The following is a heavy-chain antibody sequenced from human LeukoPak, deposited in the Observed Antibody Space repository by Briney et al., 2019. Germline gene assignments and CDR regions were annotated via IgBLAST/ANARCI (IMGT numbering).Heavy chain of an antibody. J-gene: IGHJ4*02. Sequence: AGGSLRLSCAASGFTFSSYWMSWVRQAPGKGLEWVANIKQDGSEKYYVDSVKGRFTISRDNAKNSLYLQMNSLRAADTAVYYCARDPNFTYYYDSSGYSDYWGQGTLVTVSS. CDR3: ARDPNFTYYYDSSGYSDY. CDR1: GFTFSSYW. V-gene: IGHV3-7*01. CDR2: IKQDGSEK. D-gene: IGHD3-22*01.